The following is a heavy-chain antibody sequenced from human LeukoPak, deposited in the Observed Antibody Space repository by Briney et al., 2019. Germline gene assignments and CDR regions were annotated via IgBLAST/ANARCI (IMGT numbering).Heavy chain of an antibody. Sequence: SETLSLTCTVSGDFISSSPYYWGWIRQPPGKGLEWIGSIYYSRSTYYNPSLKSRVTISVDTSKNQFSLKLTSVTAADTAVYYCARSTVINWFDPWGQGTLVTVSS. V-gene: IGHV4-39*01. CDR1: GDFISSSPYY. CDR3: ARSTVINWFDP. CDR2: IYYSRST. J-gene: IGHJ5*02. D-gene: IGHD4-17*01.